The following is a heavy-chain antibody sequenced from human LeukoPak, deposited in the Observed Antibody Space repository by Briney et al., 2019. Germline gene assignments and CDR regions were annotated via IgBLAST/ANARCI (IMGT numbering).Heavy chain of an antibody. CDR3: ARLRVTGTLPHYYYYMDV. Sequence: GGSVRLSCAASGFTFDDYAMHWVRQAPGKGLEWVSGITWNSDNIEYADSVKGRFSISRDNAKNSLYLQMNSLRAEDTAVYYCARLRVTGTLPHYYYYMDVWGKGTTVTVSS. CDR2: ITWNSDNI. CDR1: GFTFDDYA. D-gene: IGHD1-7*01. J-gene: IGHJ6*03. V-gene: IGHV3-9*01.